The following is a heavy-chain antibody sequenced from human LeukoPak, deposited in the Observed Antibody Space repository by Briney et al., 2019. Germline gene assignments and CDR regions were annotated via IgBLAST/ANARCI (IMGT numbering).Heavy chain of an antibody. Sequence: SETLSLTCTVSGGSMSNFYWSWIRQPAGKGLEWIGRIDSSGSTNYNPSLESRVTMSVDTSNNQFSLRLTSVTAADTAVYYCVAADIVVVPAATRYYYYYGMDVWGQGTTVTVSS. CDR3: VAADIVVVPAATRYYYYYGMDV. J-gene: IGHJ6*02. CDR2: IDSSGST. D-gene: IGHD2-2*01. CDR1: GGSMSNFY. V-gene: IGHV4-4*07.